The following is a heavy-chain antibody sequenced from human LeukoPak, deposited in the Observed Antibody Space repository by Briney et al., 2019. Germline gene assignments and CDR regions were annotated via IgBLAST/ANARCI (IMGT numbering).Heavy chain of an antibody. D-gene: IGHD3-22*01. Sequence: ASVKVSCKASGYTFTSYGISWVRQAPGQGLEWMGWISAYNGNTNYAQKLQGRVTMTTDTSTSTAYVELRSLRSDDTAVYYCARNYDSSGYYEDDYWGQGTLVTVSS. CDR1: GYTFTSYG. J-gene: IGHJ4*02. CDR3: ARNYDSSGYYEDDY. V-gene: IGHV1-18*01. CDR2: ISAYNGNT.